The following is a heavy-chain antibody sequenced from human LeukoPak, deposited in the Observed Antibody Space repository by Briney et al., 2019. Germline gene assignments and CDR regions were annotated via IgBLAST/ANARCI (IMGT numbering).Heavy chain of an antibody. V-gene: IGHV4-59*01. CDR1: GGSISSYY. Sequence: SETLSLTCTVSGGSISSYYWSWIRQPPGKGLEWIGSISYSGSTNYNPSLESRVTISVDTSKNRISLKLRSVTAADTIVYYCARAPERWYSYGSYTYYYMDVWGKGTTVTVSS. D-gene: IGHD5-18*01. CDR3: ARAPERWYSYGSYTYYYMDV. CDR2: ISYSGST. J-gene: IGHJ6*03.